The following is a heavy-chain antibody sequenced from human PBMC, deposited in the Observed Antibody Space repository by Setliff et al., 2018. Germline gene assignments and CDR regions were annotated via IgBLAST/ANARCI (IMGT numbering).Heavy chain of an antibody. CDR3: ARDQFRNSGGLYS. Sequence: GGSLRLSCAASGFTFNTYAMSWVRQPPGKGLEWVSSISDTALGIYYADSVRGRFTGYGDSVKGRFTIFRDNSKNTLYLQMSSLRADDTAMYYCARDQFRNSGGLYSWGQGTLVTVSS. CDR2: ISDTALGI. CDR1: GFTFNTYA. V-gene: IGHV3-23*01. D-gene: IGHD1-7*01. J-gene: IGHJ5*02.